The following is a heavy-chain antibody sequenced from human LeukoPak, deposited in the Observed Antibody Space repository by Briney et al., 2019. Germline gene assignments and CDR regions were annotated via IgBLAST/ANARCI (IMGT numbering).Heavy chain of an antibody. CDR1: GFTFSSSW. J-gene: IGHJ4*02. CDR2: INSDGSNT. V-gene: IGHV3-74*03. CDR3: ARGSPPGGN. Sequence: PGGSLRLSCAASGFTFSSSWMHWVRQAPGKGLVWVSHINSDGSNTKYADSVKGRFTISRDNAKNTLSLQMNSLRAEDTAVYYCARGSPPGGNWGQGTLVTVSS.